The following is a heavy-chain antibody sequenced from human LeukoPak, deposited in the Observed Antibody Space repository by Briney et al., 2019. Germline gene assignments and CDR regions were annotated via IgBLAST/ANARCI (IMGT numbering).Heavy chain of an antibody. CDR1: GFSFSSYA. CDR2: ISGSGGST. V-gene: IGHV3-23*01. CDR3: AKDAVAGYYFDY. Sequence: GGSLRLSCAASGFSFSSYAMSWVRQAPGKGLEWVSAISGSGGSTYYADSVKGRFTISRDNSENTLYLQMNSLRAEDTAVYYCAKDAVAGYYFDYWGQGTLVTVSS. D-gene: IGHD2-15*01. J-gene: IGHJ4*02.